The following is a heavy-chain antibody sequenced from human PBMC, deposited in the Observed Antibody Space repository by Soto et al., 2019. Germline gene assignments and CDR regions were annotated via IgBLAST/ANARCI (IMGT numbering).Heavy chain of an antibody. J-gene: IGHJ3*02. D-gene: IGHD7-27*01. CDR1: GGIFSSYS. V-gene: IGHV1-69*06. CDR3: ARGGGNTWHWAFDN. CDR2: ITPIFGAT. Sequence: QVQLVQSGAEVKSPGSSVKVSCKASGGIFSSYSISWVRQAPGQGLEWMGGITPIFGATDYSQKFQGRVTITADTSTNIAHMQLSSLRSEDTAVYYCARGGGNTWHWAFDNWGPGTMVTVSS.